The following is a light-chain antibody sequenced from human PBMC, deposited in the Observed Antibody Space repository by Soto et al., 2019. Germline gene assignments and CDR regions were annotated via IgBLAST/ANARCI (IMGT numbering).Light chain of an antibody. V-gene: IGKV1-5*01. J-gene: IGKJ1*01. CDR1: QSISSW. Sequence: DIQMTQSPSTLSASVGGRVTITCRASQSISSWLAWYQQKPGKAPKLLIYDASSLESGVPSRFSGSGSGTEFTLTISSLQPDDFATYYCQQYNSYTWTFGQGTKVEIK. CDR2: DAS. CDR3: QQYNSYTWT.